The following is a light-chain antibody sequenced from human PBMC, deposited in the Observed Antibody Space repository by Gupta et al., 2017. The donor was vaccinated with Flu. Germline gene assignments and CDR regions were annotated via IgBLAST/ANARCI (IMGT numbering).Light chain of an antibody. J-gene: IGLJ2*01. CDR2: KDT. V-gene: IGLV3-25*03. CDR1: ALSSQY. CDR3: QSADNSGTYVV. Sequence: SYELTQPPSLSVSPGQTARITCSGDALSSQYTYWYQQKPGQAPVLVISKDTERPSAIPERFSGSNSGTTVTLTISGVQAEDEAAYYCQSADNSGTYVVFGGGTRLTV.